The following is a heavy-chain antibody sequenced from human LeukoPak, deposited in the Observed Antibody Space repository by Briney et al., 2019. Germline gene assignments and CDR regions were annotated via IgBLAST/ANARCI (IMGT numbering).Heavy chain of an antibody. CDR1: GGSISGYY. CDR3: ARQVDYYDSSGYYYNWFDP. J-gene: IGHJ5*02. CDR2: IYYSGST. V-gene: IGHV4-59*08. D-gene: IGHD3-22*01. Sequence: SETLSLTCTVSGGSISGYYWSWIRQPPGKGLEWIGYIYYSGSTNYNPSLKSRVTISVDTSKNQFSLKLSSVTAADTAVYYCARQVDYYDSSGYYYNWFDPWGQGTLVTVSS.